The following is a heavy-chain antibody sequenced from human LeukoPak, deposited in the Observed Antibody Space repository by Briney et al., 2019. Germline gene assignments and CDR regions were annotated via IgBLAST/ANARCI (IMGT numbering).Heavy chain of an antibody. D-gene: IGHD3-10*01. J-gene: IGHJ4*02. CDR2: IYYSGST. V-gene: IGHV4-59*08. CDR1: GGSISSYY. Sequence: ASETLSLTCTVSGGSISSYYWSWIRQPPGKGLEWIGYIYYSGSTNYNPSLKSRVTISVDTSKNQFSLKLSSVTAADTAVYYCARGGYYGSGSYSFDYWGQGTLVTVSS. CDR3: ARGGYYGSGSYSFDY.